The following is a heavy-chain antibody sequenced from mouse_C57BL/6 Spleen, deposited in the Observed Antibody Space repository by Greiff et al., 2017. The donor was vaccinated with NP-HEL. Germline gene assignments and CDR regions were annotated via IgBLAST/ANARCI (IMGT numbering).Heavy chain of an antibody. J-gene: IGHJ1*03. Sequence: VQLQQSGAELVKPGASVKMSCKASGYTFTTYSIAWMKQNPGQSLEWIGNFHPYNDDTKYNEKFKGKATLTVEKSSSTVYLELSRLTSDDSAVYYCATYSKDWYFDVWGTGTTVTVSS. V-gene: IGHV1-47*01. CDR1: GYTFTTYS. CDR2: FHPYNDDT. CDR3: ATYSKDWYFDV. D-gene: IGHD2-5*01.